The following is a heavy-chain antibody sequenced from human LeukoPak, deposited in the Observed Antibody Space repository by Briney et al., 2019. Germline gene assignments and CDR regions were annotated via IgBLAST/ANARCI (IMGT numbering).Heavy chain of an antibody. CDR1: GGSFSGYY. D-gene: IGHD3-22*01. J-gene: IGHJ4*02. Sequence: SETLSLTCAVYGGSFSGYYWTWIRQPPGKGLEWIGEINHSGSSNYNPSLKSRVTISVDTSKNQFSLKLSSVTAADTAVYYCASGPPTDYYDGSGYYYFDYWGQGTLVTVSS. V-gene: IGHV4-34*01. CDR3: ASGPPTDYYDGSGYYYFDY. CDR2: INHSGSS.